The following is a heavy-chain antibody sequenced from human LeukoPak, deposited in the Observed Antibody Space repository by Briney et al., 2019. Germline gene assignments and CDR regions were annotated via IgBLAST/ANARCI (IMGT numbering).Heavy chain of an antibody. CDR2: IGTNGRRT. CDR3: ARARNDYDSNGFSFLDY. D-gene: IGHD3-22*01. CDR1: GFTFSNYA. Sequence: PGGSLRLSCSASGFTFSNYAMHWVRQAPGKGLEYVSAIGTNGRRTYYADSVKGRFTISRDNSKNTLYLQMNSLRAEDTALYYCARARNDYDSNGFSFLDYWGQGTLVTVSS. V-gene: IGHV3-64*04. J-gene: IGHJ4*02.